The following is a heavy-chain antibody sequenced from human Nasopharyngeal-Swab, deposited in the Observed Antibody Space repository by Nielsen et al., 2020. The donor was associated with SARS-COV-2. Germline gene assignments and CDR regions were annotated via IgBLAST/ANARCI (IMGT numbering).Heavy chain of an antibody. CDR3: AKLGLFAGYDYSVAY. D-gene: IGHD5/OR15-5a*01. V-gene: IGHV3-23*01. CDR1: GFTIANYA. CDR2: ISGSGGST. Sequence: GGSLRLSCAASGFTIANYAMSWVRQAPGKGLEWVSGISGSGGSTYYADSVKGQFTISKDNSRNTVYLQMNSLRAEDTAVYYCAKLGLFAGYDYSVAYWGQGTLVTVSS. J-gene: IGHJ4*02.